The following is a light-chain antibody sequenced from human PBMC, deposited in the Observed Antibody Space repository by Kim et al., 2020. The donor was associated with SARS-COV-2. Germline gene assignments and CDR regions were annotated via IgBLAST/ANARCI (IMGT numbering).Light chain of an antibody. CDR2: DVS. Sequence: QSAPPQPASVSASPGQSITISCTGTSSDVGGYNYVSWYQQHPGKAPKLMIYDVSKRPSGVSDRFSGPKSGNTASLTISGLQAEGEADYYCSSYTSGNTYVFGTGTKVTVL. CDR3: SSYTSGNTYV. J-gene: IGLJ1*01. V-gene: IGLV2-14*03. CDR1: SSDVGGYNY.